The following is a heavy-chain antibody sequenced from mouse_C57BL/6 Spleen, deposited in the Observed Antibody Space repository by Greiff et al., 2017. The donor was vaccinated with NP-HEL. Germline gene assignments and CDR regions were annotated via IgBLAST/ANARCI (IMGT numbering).Heavy chain of an antibody. D-gene: IGHD1-1*01. Sequence: EVQLQQSGAELVRPGASVKLSCTASGFNIKDDYMHWVKQRPEQGLEWIGWIDPENGDTEYASKFQGKATITAGTSSNTAYLQLSSLTSEDTAVYYWTTPSYYCGSSLYWYFDVWGTGTTVTVSS. CDR3: TTPSYYCGSSLYWYFDV. V-gene: IGHV14-4*01. CDR2: IDPENGDT. J-gene: IGHJ1*03. CDR1: GFNIKDDY.